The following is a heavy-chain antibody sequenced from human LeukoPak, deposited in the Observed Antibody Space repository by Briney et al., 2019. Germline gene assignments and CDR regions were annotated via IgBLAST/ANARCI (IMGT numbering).Heavy chain of an antibody. V-gene: IGHV1-3*01. CDR1: GYTFTDYA. D-gene: IGHD6-13*01. CDR3: VVGAAATWGWFDP. CDR2: NNAGNGNT. Sequence: PGASVKVFCKASGYTFTDYAMHWVRQAPGQRLEWMGWNNAGNGNTRYSQKFQGRVTFTRVTSASTAYMELSSLRSEDTAIYYCVVGAAATWGWFDPWGQGTLVTVSS. J-gene: IGHJ5*02.